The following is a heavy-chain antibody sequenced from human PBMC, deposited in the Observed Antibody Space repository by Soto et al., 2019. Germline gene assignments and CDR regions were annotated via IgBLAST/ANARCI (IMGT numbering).Heavy chain of an antibody. CDR1: GFTFSSFW. V-gene: IGHV3-74*01. D-gene: IGHD1-1*01. CDR2: MNSDGSTT. Sequence: VQLVESGGGLVQPGGSRRLSCAASGFTFSSFWMHWVRQAPGKGLVWVSRMNSDGSTTNYAEYVKGRFTISRDNARNTRYLQMNSLRAEDTAVYYCVRDGYPAWVYGVDVWGQGTTGTVSS. CDR3: VRDGYPAWVYGVDV. J-gene: IGHJ6*02.